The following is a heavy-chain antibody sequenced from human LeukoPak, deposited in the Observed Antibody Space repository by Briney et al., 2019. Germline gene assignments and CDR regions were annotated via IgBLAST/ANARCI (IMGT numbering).Heavy chain of an antibody. CDR2: IYPGDSDT. D-gene: IGHD5-18*01. J-gene: IGHJ4*02. V-gene: IGHV5-51*01. CDR1: GFSFTGSW. Sequence: GESLKISCKGSGFSFTGSWFGWVRQMPGKGLEWMGIIYPGDSDTRYSPSFQGQVTISADKSISTAFLQWSSLKASDTAIYYCARGRGYSYGTDFDYWGQRTLVTVSS. CDR3: ARGRGYSYGTDFDY.